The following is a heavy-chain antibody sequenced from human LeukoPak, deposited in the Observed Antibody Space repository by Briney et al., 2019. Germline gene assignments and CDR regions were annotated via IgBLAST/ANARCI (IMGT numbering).Heavy chain of an antibody. D-gene: IGHD3-3*01. CDR2: MNPISGNT. CDR1: GYTFTSYD. J-gene: IGHJ6*02. V-gene: IGHV1-8*01. Sequence: ASVKVSCKASGYTFTSYDINWVRQATGQGLEWMGWMNPISGNTGYAQKFQGRVTMTRDTSISTAYMELSSLRSEDTAVYYCARVPTYYDFWSGDYSYYYYYGMDVWGQGTTVTVSS. CDR3: ARVPTYYDFWSGDYSYYYYYGMDV.